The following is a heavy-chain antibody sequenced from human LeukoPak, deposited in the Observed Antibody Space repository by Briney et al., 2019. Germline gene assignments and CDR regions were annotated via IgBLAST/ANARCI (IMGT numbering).Heavy chain of an antibody. CDR1: GFTFSSYA. Sequence: GGSLRLSCAASGFTFSSYAMSWVRQAPGKGLEWVSAISGSGGSTYYADSVKGRFTISRDNSKNTLYLQMNSLRAEDTAVYYCARTLAYCGGDCYIQSWGQGTLVTVSS. J-gene: IGHJ4*02. CDR2: ISGSGGST. D-gene: IGHD2-21*02. CDR3: ARTLAYCGGDCYIQS. V-gene: IGHV3-23*01.